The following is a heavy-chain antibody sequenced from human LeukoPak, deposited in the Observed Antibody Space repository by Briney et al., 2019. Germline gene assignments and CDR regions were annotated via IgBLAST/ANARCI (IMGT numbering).Heavy chain of an antibody. Sequence: GETLRLSCAASGFTFSHYGMHWVRQAPGAGLEWVGVIWSDGSDKYYAESVKGRFTISRDNSKNSLFLQMSSLRAEDTAVYYCAKDAQRGFDYSNSLQNWGQGILVTVSS. J-gene: IGHJ1*01. CDR2: IWSDGSDK. V-gene: IGHV3-33*03. CDR1: GFTFSHYG. D-gene: IGHD4-11*01. CDR3: AKDAQRGFDYSNSLQN.